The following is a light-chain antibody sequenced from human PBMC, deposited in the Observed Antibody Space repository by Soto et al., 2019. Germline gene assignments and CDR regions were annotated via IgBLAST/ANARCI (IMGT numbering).Light chain of an antibody. CDR1: QSVSNN. V-gene: IGKV3-15*01. CDR3: QQYNNWPPWT. CDR2: DAS. J-gene: IGKJ1*01. Sequence: ILMTQSPATLSVSPGERATLSCRASQSVSNNLAWYQQKPGQAPSLLLYDASTRATGIPARFSGSGSGTEFNLTISGLQSEDVAVYYCQQYNNWPPWTFGQGTKVEIK.